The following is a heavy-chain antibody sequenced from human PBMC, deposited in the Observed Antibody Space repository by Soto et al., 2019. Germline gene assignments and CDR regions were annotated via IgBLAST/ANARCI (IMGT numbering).Heavy chain of an antibody. Sequence: VGSLRLSCAASGFSFSSYGMHWVRQAPGKGLDWVAVIWYDGSNKYYAESVKGRFTISRDNSKNTLYVQMNSLTVEDTAVYYCARAQYTGSYFDACDVWGQGTMLTVSS. J-gene: IGHJ3*01. CDR1: GFSFSSYG. D-gene: IGHD1-26*01. CDR3: ARAQYTGSYFDACDV. V-gene: IGHV3-33*03. CDR2: IWYDGSNK.